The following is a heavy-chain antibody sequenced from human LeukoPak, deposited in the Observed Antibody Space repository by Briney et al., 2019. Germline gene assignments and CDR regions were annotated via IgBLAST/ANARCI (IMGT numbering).Heavy chain of an antibody. V-gene: IGHV1-2*02. Sequence: ASVKVSCKASGYTFTGFYMHWVRQAPGQRLEWMGWTNPNSGGTNYAQKFQGRVTMTRDTSLSTAFMELTGLTSDDTAVYFCAREPPYTGHCDITTCDVSRFDLWGQGTPVTVSS. D-gene: IGHD2-2*01. CDR2: TNPNSGGT. J-gene: IGHJ5*01. CDR1: GYTFTGFY. CDR3: AREPPYTGHCDITTCDVSRFDL.